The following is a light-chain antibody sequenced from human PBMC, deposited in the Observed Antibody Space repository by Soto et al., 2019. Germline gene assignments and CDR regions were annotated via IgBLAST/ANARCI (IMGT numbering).Light chain of an antibody. CDR3: QQYGSSAT. CDR2: GAS. Sequence: EIVLTQSPGSLSLSPVERATLSWRASQSVSNNYLAWYQQKPGQAPRLLIYGASNRATGIPDRFSGSGSGTDFTLTISRLEPEDFAVYYCQQYGSSATFGQGTKVDIK. J-gene: IGKJ1*01. CDR1: QSVSNNY. V-gene: IGKV3-20*01.